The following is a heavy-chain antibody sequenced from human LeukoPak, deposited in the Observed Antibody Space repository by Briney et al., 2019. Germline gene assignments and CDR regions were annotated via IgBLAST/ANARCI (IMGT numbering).Heavy chain of an antibody. Sequence: GGSLRLSCAASGFTFTNYAMSWVRQAPGKGLEWVSVIYGGGSTSYADSVKGRFTISRDNSKNMLYLQMNSLRADDTAVYYCARDRSDGNYYMVVWGKGTTVTVSS. J-gene: IGHJ6*03. CDR2: IYGGGST. V-gene: IGHV3-53*01. D-gene: IGHD5-24*01. CDR1: GFTFTNYA. CDR3: ARDRSDGNYYMVV.